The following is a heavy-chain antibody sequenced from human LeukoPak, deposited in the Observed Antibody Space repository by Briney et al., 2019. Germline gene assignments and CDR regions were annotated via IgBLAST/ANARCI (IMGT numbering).Heavy chain of an antibody. D-gene: IGHD1-26*01. CDR1: GGSISSSSYH. CDR2: IYYSGST. Sequence: PSETLSLTCTVSGGSISSSSYHWGWIRQPPGKGLEWIGSIYYSGSTYYNPSLKSRVTISVDTSKNQFSLKLSSVTAADTAVYYCARQYSGSYPYYFDYWGQGTLVTVSS. CDR3: ARQYSGSYPYYFDY. J-gene: IGHJ4*02. V-gene: IGHV4-39*01.